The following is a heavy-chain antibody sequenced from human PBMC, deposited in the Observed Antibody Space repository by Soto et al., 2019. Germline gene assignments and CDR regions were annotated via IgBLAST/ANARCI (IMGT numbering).Heavy chain of an antibody. Sequence: QVQLVQSGADVKKPGSSVKVSCKASGDTFNFYTINWVRQDPGLGLEWMGRFNPILTMSNYAQKFEGRVRITADKSTSTAYMELSRLRAEDTAMYYCATSYGSGYRAFDFWGQGALVTVSS. D-gene: IGHD3-10*01. CDR3: ATSYGSGYRAFDF. CDR2: FNPILTMS. V-gene: IGHV1-69*02. CDR1: GDTFNFYT. J-gene: IGHJ4*02.